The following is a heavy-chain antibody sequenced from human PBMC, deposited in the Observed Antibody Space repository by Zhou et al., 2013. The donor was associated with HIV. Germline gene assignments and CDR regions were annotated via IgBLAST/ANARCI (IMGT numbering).Heavy chain of an antibody. J-gene: IGHJ2*01. V-gene: IGHV1-18*01. CDR1: GYTFTSYG. CDR2: ISVYNADT. D-gene: IGHD6-13*01. CDR3: ARERIAAAGPSYWYLRS. Sequence: QVQLVQSGAEVKKPGASVKVSCKASGYTFTSYGINWVRQAPGQGLEWMGWISVYNADTKYAQKFQGRVTMTTDTSTSIAYMELRSLRSDDTAVYYXARERIAAAGPSYWYLRSRGPWHRGHCLL.